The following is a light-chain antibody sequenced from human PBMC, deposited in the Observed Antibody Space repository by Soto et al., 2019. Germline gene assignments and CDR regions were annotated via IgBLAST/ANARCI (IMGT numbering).Light chain of an antibody. V-gene: IGKV3-20*01. CDR1: QSVSSDY. CDR3: QQYYSSVT. CDR2: GAF. Sequence: EIVLTQSPGTLSLSPGERATLSCRASQSVSSDYLAWYQQKPGQAPRLLIYGAFRRATGIPDRFSGSGSGTDFTLIIRRLEPEDFALYYCQQYYSSVTFGQGTQVDIK. J-gene: IGKJ1*01.